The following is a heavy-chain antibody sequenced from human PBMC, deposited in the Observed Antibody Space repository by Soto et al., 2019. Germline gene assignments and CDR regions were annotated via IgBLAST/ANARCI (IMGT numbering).Heavy chain of an antibody. D-gene: IGHD3-10*01. Sequence: TASGFTFSSYSMNWVRQAPGKGLEWVSYISSSSSTIYYADSVKGRFTIFRDNAKNSLYLQMNSLRAEDTAVYYCARVGTSLLWFGESYLDYWGQGTLVTVSS. V-gene: IGHV3-48*01. J-gene: IGHJ4*02. CDR2: ISSSSSTI. CDR3: ARVGTSLLWFGESYLDY. CDR1: GFTFSSYS.